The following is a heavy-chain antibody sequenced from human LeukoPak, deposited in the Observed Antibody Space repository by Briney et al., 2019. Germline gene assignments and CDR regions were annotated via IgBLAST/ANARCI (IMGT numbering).Heavy chain of an antibody. D-gene: IGHD6-19*01. V-gene: IGHV4-59*01. CDR1: AGSISSYF. J-gene: IGHJ4*02. Sequence: SDTLSLTCTVSAGSISSYFWSWIRQPPGKGLEWIGYIYYSGSTNYNPSLKSRVTISVGTSKNQFSLKLSSVTAADTAVYYCAREGSSGWFDYWGQGTLVTVSS. CDR3: AREGSSGWFDY. CDR2: IYYSGST.